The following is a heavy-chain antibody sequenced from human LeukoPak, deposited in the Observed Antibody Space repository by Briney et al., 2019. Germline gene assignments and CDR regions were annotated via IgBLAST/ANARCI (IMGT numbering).Heavy chain of an antibody. CDR1: GFTFSSYW. Sequence: PGGSLRLSCAASGFTFSSYWMSWVRQAPGKGLEWVANIKQDGSEKCYVDSVKGRFTISRDNAKNSLYLQMNSPRAEDTAVYYCARDRDFWSGYLFDYWGQGTLVTVSS. J-gene: IGHJ4*02. CDR2: IKQDGSEK. D-gene: IGHD3-3*01. CDR3: ARDRDFWSGYLFDY. V-gene: IGHV3-7*01.